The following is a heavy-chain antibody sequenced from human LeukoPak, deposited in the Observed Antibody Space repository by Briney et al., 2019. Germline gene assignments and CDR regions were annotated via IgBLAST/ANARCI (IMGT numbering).Heavy chain of an antibody. CDR1: GFTFSSYW. V-gene: IGHV3-7*03. Sequence: GSLRLSCAASGFTFSSYWMSWVRQAPGKRLEWVANIKQDGSEKYYVDSVKARFTISRDNSKNTLYLQMNSLRAEDTAVYYCATPLVYPSKTYYDFWSGPLLDWGQGTLVTVSS. CDR2: IKQDGSEK. D-gene: IGHD3-3*01. CDR3: ATPLVYPSKTYYDFWSGPLLD. J-gene: IGHJ4*02.